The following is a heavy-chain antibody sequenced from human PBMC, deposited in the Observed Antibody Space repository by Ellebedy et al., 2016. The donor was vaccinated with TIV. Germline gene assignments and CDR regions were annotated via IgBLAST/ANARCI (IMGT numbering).Heavy chain of an antibody. CDR2: MNPNSGNT. Sequence: ASVKVSCXASGYTFTSYDINWVRQATGQGLEWMGWMNPNSGNTGYAQKFQGRVTMTRNTSISTAYMELSSLRSEDTAVYYCAILRFGQLGINGMDVWGQGTPVTVSS. D-gene: IGHD3-10*01. CDR3: AILRFGQLGINGMDV. V-gene: IGHV1-8*01. J-gene: IGHJ6*02. CDR1: GYTFTSYD.